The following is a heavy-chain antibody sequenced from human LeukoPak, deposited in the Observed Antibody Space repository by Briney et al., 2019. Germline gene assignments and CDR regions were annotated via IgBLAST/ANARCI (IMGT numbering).Heavy chain of an antibody. Sequence: PSETLSLTCTVSGGSISSSSYYWGWIRQPPGKGLEWIGSIYYSGSTYYNPSLKSRVTISVDTSKNQFSLKLSSVTAADTAVYYCARRDYGGNFDYWGQGTLVTVSS. D-gene: IGHD4-23*01. J-gene: IGHJ4*02. CDR1: GGSISSSSYY. CDR3: ARRDYGGNFDY. V-gene: IGHV4-39*01. CDR2: IYYSGST.